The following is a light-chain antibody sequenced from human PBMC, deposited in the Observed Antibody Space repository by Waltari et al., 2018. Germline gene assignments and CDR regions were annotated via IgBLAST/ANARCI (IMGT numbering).Light chain of an antibody. CDR3: QQYYSIPQT. Sequence: DIVMTQSPDSLPVSLGERATINCKSRRSVLYSSNNKNYLAWYQQKPGQPPKLLIFWASTRESGVPDRFSGSGSGTDFTLTISSLQAEDVAVYYCQQYYSIPQTFGQGTKLEIK. CDR2: WAS. J-gene: IGKJ2*01. CDR1: RSVLYSSNNKNY. V-gene: IGKV4-1*01.